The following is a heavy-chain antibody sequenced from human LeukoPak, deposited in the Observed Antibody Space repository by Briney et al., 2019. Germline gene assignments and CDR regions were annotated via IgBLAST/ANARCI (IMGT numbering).Heavy chain of an antibody. D-gene: IGHD6-19*01. CDR2: ISGSGGST. J-gene: IGHJ4*02. V-gene: IGHV3-23*01. CDR3: AKDGGFSYSSGWYFDY. CDR1: GFTFSSYA. Sequence: GGSLRLSCAASGFTFSSYAMSWVRQAPGKGLEWVSAISGSGGSTYYADSVKGRFTISRDNSKNTLYLQMNSPRAEETAVYYCAKDGGFSYSSGWYFDYWGQGTLVTVSS.